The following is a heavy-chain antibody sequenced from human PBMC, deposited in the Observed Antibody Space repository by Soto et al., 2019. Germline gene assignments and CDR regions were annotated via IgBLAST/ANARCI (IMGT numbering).Heavy chain of an antibody. CDR3: ARAQRFLEWSLSPEFDY. J-gene: IGHJ4*02. CDR2: ISAYNGNT. Sequence: ASVKVSCKASGYTFTSYGISWVRQAPGQGLEWMGWISAYNGNTNYAQKLQGRVTMTTDTSTSTAYMELRSLRSDDTAVYYCARAQRFLEWSLSPEFDYWGQGTLVTVSS. V-gene: IGHV1-18*01. CDR1: GYTFTSYG. D-gene: IGHD3-3*01.